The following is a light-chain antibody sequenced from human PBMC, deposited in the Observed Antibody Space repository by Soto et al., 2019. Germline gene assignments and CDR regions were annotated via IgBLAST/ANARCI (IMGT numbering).Light chain of an antibody. CDR1: QSVSSY. J-gene: IGKJ5*01. CDR3: QQRFNWPLIT. V-gene: IGKV3-11*01. Sequence: EIVLTQSPATLSLSPGERATLSCRASQSVSSYLVWYQQKPGQAPRLLIYDASNRVTAIPARFSGSGSGTDFTLTISSLEPEDFAVYYCQQRFNWPLITFGQGTRLEIK. CDR2: DAS.